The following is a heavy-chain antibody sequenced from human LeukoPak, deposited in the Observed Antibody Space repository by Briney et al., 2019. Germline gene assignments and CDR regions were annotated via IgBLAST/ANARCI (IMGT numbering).Heavy chain of an antibody. V-gene: IGHV3-23*01. CDR1: GFTFSSYS. Sequence: GGSLRLSCAASGFTFSSYSMNWVRQAPGKGLEWVSAISGDGTGTYYADSVKGRFTISRDNSKNTLYLQMNSLRAEDTAVYYRAKVPPRPTITFGGVIDPSDYWGQGTLVTVSS. CDR2: ISGDGTGT. D-gene: IGHD3-16*02. J-gene: IGHJ4*02. CDR3: AKVPPRPTITFGGVIDPSDY.